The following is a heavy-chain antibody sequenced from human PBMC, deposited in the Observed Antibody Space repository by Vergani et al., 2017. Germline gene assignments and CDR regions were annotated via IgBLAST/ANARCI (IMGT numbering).Heavy chain of an antibody. CDR3: ARGLVRSGSAFDD. V-gene: IGHV4-59*10. CDR1: GGSFSGYY. Sequence: QVQLQQWGAGLLKPSETLSLTCAVYGGSFSGYYWSWIRQPAGKGLEWIGRIHTSGGTNYNPSLKSRVTMSVDTSKNQFSLKLSSVTAADTAVYYCARGLVRSGSAFDDWGQGTMVTVSS. D-gene: IGHD1-26*01. CDR2: IHTSGGT. J-gene: IGHJ3*01.